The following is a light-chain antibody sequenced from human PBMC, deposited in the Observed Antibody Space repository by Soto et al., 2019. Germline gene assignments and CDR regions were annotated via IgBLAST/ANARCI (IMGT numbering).Light chain of an antibody. V-gene: IGKV3-15*01. CDR2: DTS. Sequence: EIVLTQSPGTLSLSPGEGVTLSCRASQGIGDTLAWYQHKPGQTPRLLIYDTSTRATGVPARFSGSRSGPEFTLTISSLQPDDFATYYCQQYNSYSLTFGGGTKVDIK. CDR1: QGIGDT. CDR3: QQYNSYSLT. J-gene: IGKJ4*01.